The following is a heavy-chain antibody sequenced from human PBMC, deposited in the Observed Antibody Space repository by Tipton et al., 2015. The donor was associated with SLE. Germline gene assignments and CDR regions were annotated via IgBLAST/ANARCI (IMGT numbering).Heavy chain of an antibody. CDR1: GGSISSGGYY. Sequence: TLSLTCTVSGGSISSGGYYWSWIRQHPGKDLELIGFIYQSGSTYYNPSLRSRVIISLDRSKNQFSLNLTSLTAVDTAIYYCARDLKFLDYWGQGIHVTVSS. V-gene: IGHV4-31*03. CDR3: ARDLKFLDY. CDR2: IYQSGST. J-gene: IGHJ4*02.